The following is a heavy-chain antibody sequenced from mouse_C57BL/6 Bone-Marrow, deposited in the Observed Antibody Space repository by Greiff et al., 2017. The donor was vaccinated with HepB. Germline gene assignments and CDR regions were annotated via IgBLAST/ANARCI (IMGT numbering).Heavy chain of an antibody. V-gene: IGHV1-80*01. CDR2: IYPGDGDT. D-gene: IGHD1-1*01. CDR1: GYAFSSYW. CDR3: ARFITTVVAYYFDY. J-gene: IGHJ2*01. Sequence: VQLKESGAELVKPGASVKISCKASGYAFSSYWMNWVKQRPGKGLEWIGQIYPGDGDTNYNGKFKGKATLTADKSSSTAYMQLSSLTSEDSAVYFCARFITTVVAYYFDYWGQGTTLTVSS.